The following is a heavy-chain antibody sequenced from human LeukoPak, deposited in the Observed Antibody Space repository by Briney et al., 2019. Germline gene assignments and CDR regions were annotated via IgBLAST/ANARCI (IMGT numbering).Heavy chain of an antibody. V-gene: IGHV1-69*01. CDR3: AMRPMVVTAPFDY. CDR1: GGTLSSYA. CDR2: IIPIFGTA. D-gene: IGHD4-23*01. Sequence: SVKVSCRASGGTLSSYAISWVRQAPGQGLEWMGGIIPIFGTANYAQKFQGRVTITADESTSTAYMELSSLRSEDTAVYYCAMRPMVVTAPFDYWGQGTLVTVSS. J-gene: IGHJ4*02.